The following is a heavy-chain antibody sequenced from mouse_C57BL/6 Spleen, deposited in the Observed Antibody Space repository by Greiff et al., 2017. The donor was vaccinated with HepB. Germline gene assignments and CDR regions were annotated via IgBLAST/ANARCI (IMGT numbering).Heavy chain of an antibody. V-gene: IGHV1-59*01. D-gene: IGHD2-5*01. CDR2: IDPSDSYT. CDR1: GYTFTSYW. J-gene: IGHJ3*01. Sequence: VQLQQPGAELVRPGTSVKLSCKASGYTFTSYWMHWVKQRPGQGLEWIGVIDPSDSYTNYNQKFKGKATLTVDKSSSTAYMQLSSLTSEDSAVYYCAGAYCSNYGFAYWGQGTLVTVSA. CDR3: AGAYCSNYGFAY.